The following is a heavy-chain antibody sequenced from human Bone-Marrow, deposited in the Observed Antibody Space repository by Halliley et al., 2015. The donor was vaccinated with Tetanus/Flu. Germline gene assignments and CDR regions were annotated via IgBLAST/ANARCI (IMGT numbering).Heavy chain of an antibody. CDR2: ILFEVTRP. CDR3: AGDTWMGTTMTPFDS. V-gene: IGHV3-33*01. J-gene: IGHJ4*02. Sequence: LILFEVTRPDNAASVKGRFTISRDNSRNSLTIQMNSLRAEDTALYYCAGDTWMGTTMTPFDSWGQGTLVTVSS. D-gene: IGHD1-1*01.